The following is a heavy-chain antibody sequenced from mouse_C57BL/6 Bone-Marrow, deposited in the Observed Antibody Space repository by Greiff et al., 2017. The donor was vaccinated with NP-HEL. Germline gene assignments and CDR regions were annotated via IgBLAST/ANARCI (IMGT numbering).Heavy chain of an antibody. D-gene: IGHD1-1*01. CDR1: GFNIKDDY. J-gene: IGHJ4*01. CDR2: IDPENGDT. V-gene: IGHV14-4*01. Sequence: VQLQQSGAELVRPGASVKLSCTASGFNIKDDYMHWVKQRPEQGLEWIGWIDPENGDTDYASKFQGKATITADTSSNPAYLQLSSLTSEDTAVYYCTNYYGSSYRYYAMDDWGQGTSVTVSS. CDR3: TNYYGSSYRYYAMDD.